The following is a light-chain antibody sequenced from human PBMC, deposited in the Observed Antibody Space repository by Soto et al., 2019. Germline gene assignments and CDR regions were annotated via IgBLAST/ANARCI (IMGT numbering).Light chain of an antibody. Sequence: QSVLTQPPSASGTPGQRVTISCSGSSSNIGSNPLNWYQQLPGTAPKLLIYRNNQRPSGVPDRFSGSKSGTSASLAISGLQSDDEDDYYCAAWDDRLYGPVFGGGTKLTVL. CDR2: RNN. V-gene: IGLV1-44*01. CDR1: SSNIGSNP. J-gene: IGLJ2*01. CDR3: AAWDDRLYGPV.